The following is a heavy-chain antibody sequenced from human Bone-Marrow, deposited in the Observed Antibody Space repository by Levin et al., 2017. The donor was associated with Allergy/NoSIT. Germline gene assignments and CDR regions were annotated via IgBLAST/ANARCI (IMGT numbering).Heavy chain of an antibody. D-gene: IGHD1-26*01. CDR1: GYTFIFSA. V-gene: IGHV1-3*01. CDR2: INAGNGVT. CDR3: GRGASGGYKKFDS. J-gene: IGHJ4*02. Sequence: ASVKVSCKASGYTFIFSAIHWVRQAPGRGLEWMGWINAGNGVTKYSQKVQGRVTITRDTSATTVYMELSSLRFEDTAVYYCGRGASGGYKKFDSWGQGTLVTVSS.